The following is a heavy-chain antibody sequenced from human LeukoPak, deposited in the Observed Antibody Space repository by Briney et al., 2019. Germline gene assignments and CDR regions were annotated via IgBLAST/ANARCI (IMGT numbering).Heavy chain of an antibody. CDR1: GFTFSSYW. CDR2: INSDGSTT. Sequence: GGSLRLSCAASGFTFSSYWMHWVRQAPGKGLVWVSRINSDGSTTNYADYVKGRFTISRDNAKNTLYLQMNSLRAEDTAVYYCARRSSGSPPYYFDYWGQGTLVTVSS. J-gene: IGHJ4*02. CDR3: ARRSSGSPPYYFDY. D-gene: IGHD1-26*01. V-gene: IGHV3-74*01.